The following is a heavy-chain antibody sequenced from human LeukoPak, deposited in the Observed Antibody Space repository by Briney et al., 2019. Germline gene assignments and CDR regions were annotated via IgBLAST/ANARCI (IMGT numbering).Heavy chain of an antibody. Sequence: GRSLRLSCAASRFSFRSYDMHWVRQAPGKGLEWVAVISYDGSNTYYTDSVKGRFTISRDNSKNTLYLQMNSLRAEDTAIYYCARSYYDSTGYYLAEYFQHWGQGTLVTVSS. D-gene: IGHD3-22*01. CDR3: ARSYYDSTGYYLAEYFQH. V-gene: IGHV3-30*03. CDR2: ISYDGSNT. J-gene: IGHJ1*01. CDR1: RFSFRSYD.